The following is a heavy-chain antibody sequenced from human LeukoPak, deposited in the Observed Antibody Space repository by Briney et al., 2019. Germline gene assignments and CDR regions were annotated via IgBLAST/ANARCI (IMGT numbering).Heavy chain of an antibody. D-gene: IGHD4-23*01. Sequence: ASVTVSFKASGYTFTIYNMHWVRQAPGQGLEWMGIINPSGGSTSYAQKFQGRVTMTRDMSTSTVYMELSSLRSEDTAVYYCARGDGGNGGGVDYWGQGTLVTVSS. CDR1: GYTFTIYN. J-gene: IGHJ4*02. CDR3: ARGDGGNGGGVDY. V-gene: IGHV1-46*01. CDR2: INPSGGST.